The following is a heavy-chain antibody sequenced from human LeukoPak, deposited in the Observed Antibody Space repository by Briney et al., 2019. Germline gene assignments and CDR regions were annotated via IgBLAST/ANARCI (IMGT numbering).Heavy chain of an antibody. D-gene: IGHD2-15*01. CDR3: ARARGPYCSGGSCYAGHYYYYMDV. CDR1: GGSFSGYY. V-gene: IGHV4-34*01. Sequence: SETLSLTCAVYGGSFSGYYWSWIRQPPGKGLEWVGEINHSGSTNYNPSLKSRVTISVETSKKQFSLKLSSVTAADTAVYYCARARGPYCSGGSCYAGHYYYYMDVWGKGTTVTVSS. J-gene: IGHJ6*03. CDR2: INHSGST.